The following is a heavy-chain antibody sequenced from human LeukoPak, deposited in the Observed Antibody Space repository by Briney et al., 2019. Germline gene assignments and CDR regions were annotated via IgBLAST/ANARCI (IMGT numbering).Heavy chain of an antibody. CDR2: IKQDGSEK. CDR3: ARDANYYWYYFDY. D-gene: IGHD3-10*01. CDR1: GITFSSYW. V-gene: IGHV3-7*01. J-gene: IGHJ4*02. Sequence: GGSLRLSCAASGITFSSYWMSWVRQAQGKGLEWVANIKQDGSEKYYVDSVKGRFTISRDNAKNTLYLQMNSLRAEDTAVYYCARDANYYWYYFDYWGQGTLVTVSS.